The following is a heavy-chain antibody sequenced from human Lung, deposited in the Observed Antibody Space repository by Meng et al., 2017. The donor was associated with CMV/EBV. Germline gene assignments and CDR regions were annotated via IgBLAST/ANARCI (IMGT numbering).Heavy chain of an antibody. V-gene: IGHV4-39*01. CDR3: ARHRDSSVHYFGWFDP. D-gene: IGHD3-22*01. Sequence: SETLSLTCTVSGGPISSSDYYWGWIRQPPGKGLEWIGTIFYRGNTYYNPSLKSRVTISVDTSKNQFSLKLSSVTAADTAVYYCARHRDSSVHYFGWFDPWGQGTLVTVSS. J-gene: IGHJ5*02. CDR2: IFYRGNT. CDR1: GGPISSSDYY.